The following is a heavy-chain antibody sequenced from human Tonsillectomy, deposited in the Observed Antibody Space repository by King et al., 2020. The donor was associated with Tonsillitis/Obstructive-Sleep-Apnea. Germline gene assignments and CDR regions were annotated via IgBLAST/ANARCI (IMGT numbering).Heavy chain of an antibody. V-gene: IGHV1-8*01. D-gene: IGHD2-2*01. CDR3: ATPPLYCSSTSSYSYFDS. J-gene: IGHJ4*02. CDR1: GYTFTSYD. CDR2: MNPNSGHT. Sequence: QLVQSGAEVKKPGASVKVSCKASGYTFTSYDINWVRQATGQGLEWMGWMNPNSGHTGYAQKFQGRVTMTRNTSISTAYMELSSLRSEDTAVYYCATPPLYCSSTSSYSYFDSWGEGTLVTVSS.